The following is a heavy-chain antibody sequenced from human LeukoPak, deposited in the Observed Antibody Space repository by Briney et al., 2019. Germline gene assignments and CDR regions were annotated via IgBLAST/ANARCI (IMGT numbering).Heavy chain of an antibody. J-gene: IGHJ1*01. CDR2: ILPILGAL. CDR1: GGTSSNYG. V-gene: IGHV1-69*10. Sequence: PEASVKVSCTASGGTSSNYGISWVRQAPGQGLESMGGILPILGALNYAQKFQGSVSITADQSTSTAYMDLSSLRYEDTAVYYCATGPLYDGSGYIFLHWGQGTLVTVSS. CDR3: ATGPLYDGSGYIFLH. D-gene: IGHD3-22*01.